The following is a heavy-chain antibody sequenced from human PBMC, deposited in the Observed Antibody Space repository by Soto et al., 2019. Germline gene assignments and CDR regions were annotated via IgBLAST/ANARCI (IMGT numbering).Heavy chain of an antibody. CDR3: ARECGDGYGMDV. J-gene: IGHJ6*02. CDR2: ISGASGTI. Sequence: EVQLVESGGGLVQPGGSLRLSCAASGFTFRNYNMNWVRQAPGKGLEWLSYISGASGTIYYADSMQGRFTISRDNAKNSLYLQMNSLRAEDTAMYYCARECGDGYGMDVWGQGTTVTVSS. V-gene: IGHV3-48*01. CDR1: GFTFRNYN.